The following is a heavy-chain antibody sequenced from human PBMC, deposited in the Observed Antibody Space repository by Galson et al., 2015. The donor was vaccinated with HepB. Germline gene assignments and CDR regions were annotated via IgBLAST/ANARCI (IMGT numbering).Heavy chain of an antibody. CDR2: INTNTGNP. CDR1: GYTFTSYA. V-gene: IGHV7-4-1*02. D-gene: IGHD4-17*01. CDR3: ASHYASYAFDI. Sequence: SVKVSCKASGYTFTSYAMNWVRQAPGQGLEWMGWINTNTGNPTYAQGFTGRFVFSLDTSVSTAYLQISSLKAEDNAVYYCASHYASYAFDIWGQGTMVTVYS. J-gene: IGHJ3*02.